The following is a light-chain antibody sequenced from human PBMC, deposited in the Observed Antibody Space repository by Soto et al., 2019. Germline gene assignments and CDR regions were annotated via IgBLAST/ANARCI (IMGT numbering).Light chain of an antibody. CDR2: NNI. CDR1: NSNIGSNT. V-gene: IGLV1-44*01. CDR3: AAWDDSLDGHVV. J-gene: IGLJ2*01. Sequence: QSVLTQPPSASGTPGQKVTISCSGSNSNIGSNTVSWFQQLPGRAPKLLLYNNIYRPPGVPDRFSGSKSGTSVSLAISGLQSEDEAEYYCAAWDDSLDGHVVFGGGTKLTVL.